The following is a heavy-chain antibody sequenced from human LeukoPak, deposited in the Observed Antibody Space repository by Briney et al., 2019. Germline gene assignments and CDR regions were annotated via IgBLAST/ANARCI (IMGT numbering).Heavy chain of an antibody. CDR1: GGSISSGSYY. CDR2: IYTSGST. V-gene: IGHV4-61*02. Sequence: ASETLSLTCTVSGGSISSGSYYWSWIRQPAGKGLEWIGRIYTSGSTNYNPSFKSRVTISVDTSKNQFSLKLSSVTAADTAVYYCARDTGYCSGGSCYRYFDYWGQGTLVTVSS. CDR3: ARDTGYCSGGSCYRYFDY. J-gene: IGHJ4*02. D-gene: IGHD2-15*01.